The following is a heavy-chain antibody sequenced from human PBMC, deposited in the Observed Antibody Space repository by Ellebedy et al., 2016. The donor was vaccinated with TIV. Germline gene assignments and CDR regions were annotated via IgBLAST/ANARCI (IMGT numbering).Heavy chain of an antibody. CDR1: GYTFTGYY. Sequence: AASVKVSCKASGYTFTGYYMHWVRQAPGQGLEWMGWINPNSGGTNYAQKFQGRVTMTRDTSISTAYMELSRLRSDDTAVYYCARDEAIGRIAVAGDYWGQGTLVTVSS. V-gene: IGHV1-2*02. CDR3: ARDEAIGRIAVAGDY. J-gene: IGHJ4*02. CDR2: INPNSGGT. D-gene: IGHD6-19*01.